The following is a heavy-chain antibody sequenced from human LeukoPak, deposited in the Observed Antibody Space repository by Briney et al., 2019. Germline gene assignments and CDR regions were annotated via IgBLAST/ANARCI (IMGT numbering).Heavy chain of an antibody. CDR3: ARDLGLAVASSWGGLDY. CDR2: ISYDGVNT. D-gene: IGHD6-19*01. Sequence: PGGSLRLSCTASGFTFRSSAMPWVRQAPGKGLEWVAVISYDGVNTYFADSVKGRFTISRDNSRNTVFLQMSSLRHEDTAVYFCARDLGLAVASSWGGLDYWGQGTLVTVSS. J-gene: IGHJ4*02. V-gene: IGHV3-30*04. CDR1: GFTFRSSA.